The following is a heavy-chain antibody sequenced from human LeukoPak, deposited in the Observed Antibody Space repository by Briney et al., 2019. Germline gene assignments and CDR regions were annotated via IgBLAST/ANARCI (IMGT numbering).Heavy chain of an antibody. D-gene: IGHD1-26*01. Sequence: ASVKLSCKASGYTFTSYYMHWVRQAPGQGLEWMGIINTSGGSTSYAQKFQGRVTMTRDMSTSTVYMELSSLRSEDTAVYYCALIVGATPVDYWGQGTLVTVSS. CDR1: GYTFTSYY. V-gene: IGHV1-46*01. CDR3: ALIVGATPVDY. J-gene: IGHJ4*02. CDR2: INTSGGST.